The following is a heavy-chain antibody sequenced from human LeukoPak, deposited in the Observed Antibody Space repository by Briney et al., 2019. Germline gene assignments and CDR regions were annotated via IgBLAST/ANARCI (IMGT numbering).Heavy chain of an antibody. CDR3: AKHHCSSTSCYRVFDF. Sequence: GGSLRLSCAASGFTFRSDAMTWVRQAPGKGLEWVSGISGSGGTTYYADSVKGRFTISRDNSKNTLYLQMNSLRAEDTAVYYCAKHHCSSTSCYRVFDFWGQGTLVTVSS. J-gene: IGHJ4*02. V-gene: IGHV3-23*01. D-gene: IGHD2-2*02. CDR1: GFTFRSDA. CDR2: ISGSGGTT.